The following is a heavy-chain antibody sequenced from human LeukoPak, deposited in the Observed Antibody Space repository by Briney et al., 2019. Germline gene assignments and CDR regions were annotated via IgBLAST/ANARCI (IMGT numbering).Heavy chain of an antibody. Sequence: GGSLRLSCAASGFTVSNNYMSWVRQAPGKGLEWVLVLYSGGNTYYTDSVKGRFAISRDYSRNTVYLQMNSLRAEDTAVYYCVRESGFGELFPYAFDIWGQGTVVTVSS. J-gene: IGHJ3*02. V-gene: IGHV3-53*01. CDR1: GFTVSNNY. D-gene: IGHD3-10*01. CDR3: VRESGFGELFPYAFDI. CDR2: LYSGGNT.